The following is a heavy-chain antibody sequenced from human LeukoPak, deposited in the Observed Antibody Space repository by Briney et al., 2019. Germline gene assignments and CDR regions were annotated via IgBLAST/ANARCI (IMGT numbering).Heavy chain of an antibody. CDR1: GFTFSSYS. V-gene: IGHV3-21*01. Sequence: GGSLRLSCAASGFTFSSYSMNWVRQAPGKGLEWVSSISSSSSYIYYADSVKGRFTISRDNAKNSLYLQLNSLRVDDTAVYYCARAYTDYAEGGYWGQGTLITVSS. J-gene: IGHJ4*02. CDR2: ISSSSSYI. CDR3: ARAYTDYAEGGY. D-gene: IGHD5-12*01.